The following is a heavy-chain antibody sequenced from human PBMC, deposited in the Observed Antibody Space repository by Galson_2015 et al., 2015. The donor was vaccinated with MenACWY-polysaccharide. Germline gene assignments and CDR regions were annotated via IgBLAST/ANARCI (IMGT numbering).Heavy chain of an antibody. CDR2: VYYSGST. D-gene: IGHD4-17*01. Sequence: SETLSLTCIVSGGSISSSSYYWGWIRQPPGKGLESVGAVYYSGSTYYNPSLKSRVTISVDTSKNQFSLKLTSVTAADTAVYYCVRHGRDGDNGLRSWFDPWGQGTLVIVSS. CDR3: VRHGRDGDNGLRSWFDP. V-gene: IGHV4-39*01. J-gene: IGHJ5*02. CDR1: GGSISSSSYY.